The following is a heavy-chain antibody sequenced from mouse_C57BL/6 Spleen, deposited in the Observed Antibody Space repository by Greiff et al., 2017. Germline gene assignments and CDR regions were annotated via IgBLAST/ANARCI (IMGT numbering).Heavy chain of an antibody. CDR3: ARAGTGWYFDV. D-gene: IGHD3-3*01. J-gene: IGHJ1*03. Sequence: VKLQQPGAELVMPGASVKLSCKASGYTFTSYWMHWVKQRPGQGLEWIGEIDPSDSYTNYNQKFKGKSTLTVDKSSSTAYMQLSSLTSEDSAVYYCARAGTGWYFDVWGTGTTVTVSS. V-gene: IGHV1-69*01. CDR1: GYTFTSYW. CDR2: IDPSDSYT.